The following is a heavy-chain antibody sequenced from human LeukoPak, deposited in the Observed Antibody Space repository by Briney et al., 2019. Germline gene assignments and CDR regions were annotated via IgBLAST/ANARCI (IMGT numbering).Heavy chain of an antibody. CDR2: ISGSGGST. CDR1: GFTFSSYA. D-gene: IGHD2-2*01. J-gene: IGHJ4*02. Sequence: PGGSLRLSCAASGFTFSSYAMSRVRQAPGKGQEWVSAISGSGGSTYYADSVKGRFTISRDNSKNTLYLQMNSLRAEDTAVYYCAKGVVVPAACDYWGQGTLVTVSS. CDR3: AKGVVVPAACDY. V-gene: IGHV3-23*01.